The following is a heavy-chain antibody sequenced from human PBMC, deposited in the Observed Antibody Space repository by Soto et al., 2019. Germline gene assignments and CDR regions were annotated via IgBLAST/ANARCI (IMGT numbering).Heavy chain of an antibody. CDR1: GYTFTSYG. J-gene: IGHJ2*01. CDR2: ISAYNGNT. CDR3: ARANLYCSGGSCRDWYFDL. Sequence: QVQLVQSGAEVKKPGASVKVSCKASGYTFTSYGISWVRQAPGQGLEWMGWISAYNGNTNYAQKLQGRVTMTTDTSTSTAYMELRSLRSDDTAVYYCARANLYCSGGSCRDWYFDLWGRGTLVTLSS. V-gene: IGHV1-18*01. D-gene: IGHD2-15*01.